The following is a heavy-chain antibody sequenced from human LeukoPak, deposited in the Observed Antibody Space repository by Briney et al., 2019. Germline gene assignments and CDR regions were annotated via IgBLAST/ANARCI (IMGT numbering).Heavy chain of an antibody. V-gene: IGHV3-48*03. CDR1: GFTFSSYE. Sequence: GGSLRLSCAASGFTFSSYEMNWVHQAPGKGLEWVSYISSSGSTIYYADSVKGRFTISRDNAKNSLYLQMNSLRAEDTAVYYCARGLHGWFDPWGQGTLVTVSS. CDR2: ISSSGSTI. CDR3: ARGLHGWFDP. J-gene: IGHJ5*02.